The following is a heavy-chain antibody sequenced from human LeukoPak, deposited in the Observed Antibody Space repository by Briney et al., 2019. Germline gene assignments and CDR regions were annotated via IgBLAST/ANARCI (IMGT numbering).Heavy chain of an antibody. CDR1: GGSISYNTYY. J-gene: IGHJ4*02. Sequence: PSETLSLTCTVSGGSISYNTYYWAWIRQPPGKGLEWIGSVHHSGSSYYNPSLKTRVSASIDTSKKQFSLKMTSVTAADTAVYYCAREGGNSSSPDFDYWGQGTLLAVSS. D-gene: IGHD6-6*01. V-gene: IGHV4-39*07. CDR3: AREGGNSSSPDFDY. CDR2: VHHSGSS.